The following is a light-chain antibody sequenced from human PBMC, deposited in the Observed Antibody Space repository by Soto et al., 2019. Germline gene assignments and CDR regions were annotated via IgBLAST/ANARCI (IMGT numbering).Light chain of an antibody. CDR1: SSDVGGYNS. V-gene: IGLV2-14*01. CDR3: SSYTNSDILLV. Sequence: QSVLTQPASVAGSPGQSITMSCTGTSSDVGGYNSVSWYLQHPGKAPTLLIYEVVIRPSGVSNRLSGSKSGNTASLTISGLQAEDEADYYCSSYTNSDILLVFGGGTQLTVL. J-gene: IGLJ2*01. CDR2: EVV.